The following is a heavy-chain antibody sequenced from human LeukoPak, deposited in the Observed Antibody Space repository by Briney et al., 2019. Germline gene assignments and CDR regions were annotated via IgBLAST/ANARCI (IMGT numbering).Heavy chain of an antibody. CDR3: ARGRYYDSSGYYPGGGQEDDAFDI. V-gene: IGHV1-18*01. Sequence: ASVKVSCKASGYTFTSYGISWVRQAPGQGLEWMGWISAYNGNTNYAQKLQGRVTMTTDTSTSTAYMELRSLRSDDTAVYYCARGRYYDSSGYYPGGGQEDDAFDIWGQGTMVTVSS. J-gene: IGHJ3*02. CDR1: GYTFTSYG. CDR2: ISAYNGNT. D-gene: IGHD3-22*01.